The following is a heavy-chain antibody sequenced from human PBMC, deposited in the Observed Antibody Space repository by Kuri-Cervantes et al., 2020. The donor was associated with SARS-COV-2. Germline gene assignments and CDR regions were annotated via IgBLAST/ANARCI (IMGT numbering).Heavy chain of an antibody. D-gene: IGHD3-3*01. CDR3: AKDGVLEWYPLYLRQSPRFDP. Sequence: SLKISSAASESTFSSYAMSWVRQAPGKGLEGVSVISGSGGSTYYADSVKGRFTISRDNSKNTLYLQMNSLRAEDTAVYSCAKDGVLEWYPLYLRQSPRFDPWGQGTLVTVSS. CDR2: ISGSGGST. CDR1: ESTFSSYA. V-gene: IGHV3-23*01. J-gene: IGHJ5*02.